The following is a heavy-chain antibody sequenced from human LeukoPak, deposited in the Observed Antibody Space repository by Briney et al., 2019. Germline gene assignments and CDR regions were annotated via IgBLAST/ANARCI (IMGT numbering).Heavy chain of an antibody. CDR1: GGTFSSYA. CDR3: ARGSPISYDFWSKYRGEQPGFDY. V-gene: IGHV1-46*01. D-gene: IGHD3-3*01. J-gene: IGHJ4*02. Sequence: GASVKVSCKASGGTFSSYAISWVRQAPGQGLEWMGIINPSGGSTSYAQKFQGRVTMTRDTSTSTVYMELSSLRSEDTAVYYCARGSPISYDFWSKYRGEQPGFDYWGQGTLVTVSS. CDR2: INPSGGST.